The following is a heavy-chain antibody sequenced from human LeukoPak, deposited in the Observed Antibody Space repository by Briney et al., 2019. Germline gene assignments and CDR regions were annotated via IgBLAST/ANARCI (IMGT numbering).Heavy chain of an antibody. CDR2: IYYSGST. CDR1: GGSISSGGYY. V-gene: IGHV4-31*03. J-gene: IGHJ2*01. Sequence: SQTLSLTCTVSGGSISSGGYYWSWIRQHPGRGLEWIGYIYYSGSTYYNPSLKSRVTISVDTSKNQFSLKLSSVTAADTAVYYCARDRGDGDYWRGTLTPLGGFDLWGRGTLVTISS. D-gene: IGHD4-17*01. CDR3: ARDRGDGDYWRGTLTPLGGFDL.